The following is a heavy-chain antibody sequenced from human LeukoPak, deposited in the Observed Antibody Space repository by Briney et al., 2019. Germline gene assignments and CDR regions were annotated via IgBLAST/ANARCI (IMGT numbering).Heavy chain of an antibody. CDR1: GFSFISYG. CDR2: ISDDGRSK. CDR3: AKRPSDYGDYVSYFDH. J-gene: IGHJ4*02. Sequence: GGSLRLSCGASGFSFISYGMHWVRQAPGKGLEWEGVISDDGRSKDYADSVKGRFTISRGNSKDTLYLQMNSLRAEDTAVYYCAKRPSDYGDYVSYFDHWGQGTLVTVSS. D-gene: IGHD4-17*01. V-gene: IGHV3-30*18.